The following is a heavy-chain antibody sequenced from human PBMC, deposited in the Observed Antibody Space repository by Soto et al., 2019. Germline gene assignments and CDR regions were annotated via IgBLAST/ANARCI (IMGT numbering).Heavy chain of an antibody. CDR3: ARVGAYLGEFDYFDY. Sequence: GGSLRLSCSASGFNFNSYTMNWVRQAPGKGLEWVSSISRFSDRTYYADSVKGRFAIFRANAENSVYLQVNSLRAEDTAVYYCARVGAYLGEFDYFDYWGQGTPVTVSS. J-gene: IGHJ4*02. CDR1: GFNFNSYT. D-gene: IGHD3-10*01. V-gene: IGHV3-21*06. CDR2: ISRFSDRT.